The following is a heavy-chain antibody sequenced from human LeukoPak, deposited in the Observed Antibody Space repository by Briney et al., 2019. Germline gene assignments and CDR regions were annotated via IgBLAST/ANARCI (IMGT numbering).Heavy chain of an antibody. CDR1: GGSISNYD. CDR3: ARHKSDSSGYYYWYFDL. V-gene: IGHV4-59*08. J-gene: IGHJ2*01. Sequence: SETLSLTCTVSGGSISNYDWSWIRQPPGKGLEWIGYIYYSGSTNYNPSLKSRVTISVDTSRNQFSLKLSSVTAADTAVYYRARHKSDSSGYYYWYFDLWGRGTLVTVSS. D-gene: IGHD3-22*01. CDR2: IYYSGST.